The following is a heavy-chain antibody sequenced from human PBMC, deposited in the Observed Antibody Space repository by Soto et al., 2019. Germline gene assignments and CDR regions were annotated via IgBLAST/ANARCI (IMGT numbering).Heavy chain of an antibody. V-gene: IGHV5-10-1*01. J-gene: IGHJ6*02. CDR3: AGTISSGRATYYYYYGMDV. Sequence: XDSLKVSWKCSGDSFTNYWISLVLQMPGKGLEWMGRIDPSDSYTNYSPSFQGHVTISADKSISTAYLQWSSLNASDTAMYYCAGTISSGRATYYYYYGMDVWGQGTTVTVS. CDR2: IDPSDSYT. CDR1: GDSFTNYW. D-gene: IGHD6-19*01.